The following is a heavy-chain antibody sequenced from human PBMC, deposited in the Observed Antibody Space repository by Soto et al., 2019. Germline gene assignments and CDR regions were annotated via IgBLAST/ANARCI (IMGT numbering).Heavy chain of an antibody. V-gene: IGHV4-59*08. CDR2: IYYSGST. D-gene: IGHD3-3*01. CDR1: GGSISSYY. CDR3: ARHVGLWSGTYFGGFDP. J-gene: IGHJ5*02. Sequence: TSETLSLTCTVSGGSISSYYWSWIRQPPGKGLEWIGYIYYSGSTNYNPSLKSRVTISVDTSKNQFSLKLSSVTAADTAVYYCARHVGLWSGTYFGGFDPWGQGTLVTVSS.